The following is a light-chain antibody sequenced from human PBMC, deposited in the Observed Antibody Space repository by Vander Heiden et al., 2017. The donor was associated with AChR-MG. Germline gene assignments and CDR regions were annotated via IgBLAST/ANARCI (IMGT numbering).Light chain of an antibody. J-gene: IGKJ4*01. Sequence: EIAMTHSPAALPVSPGERATLSCNASQSVGSNLHWYQQKPGQAPRLLIYGATTRATGIPARFSGSGSGTEFTLTISNLQSEDFADYYCQQYNNWPLTFGGGTKVEIK. CDR3: QQYNNWPLT. CDR1: QSVGSN. CDR2: GAT. V-gene: IGKV3-15*01.